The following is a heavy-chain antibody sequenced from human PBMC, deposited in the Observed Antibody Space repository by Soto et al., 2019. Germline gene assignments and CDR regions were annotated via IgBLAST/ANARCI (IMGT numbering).Heavy chain of an antibody. Sequence: SETLSLTCDVSRYSINNNNWWSWVRQPPGGGLEWIGELHHGGSTNYNPSLESRATFSVDISKNQFFLKLSSVTAADTAVYYCTKNSAYALDYWGQGTLVTVSS. D-gene: IGHD5-12*01. CDR2: LHHGGST. V-gene: IGHV4-4*02. CDR3: TKNSAYALDY. CDR1: RYSINNNNW. J-gene: IGHJ4*02.